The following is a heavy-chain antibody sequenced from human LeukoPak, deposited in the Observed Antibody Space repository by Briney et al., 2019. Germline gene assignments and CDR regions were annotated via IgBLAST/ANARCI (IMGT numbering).Heavy chain of an antibody. Sequence: GGSLRLSCAASGFTFSSYAMSWVRQAPGKGREWVSAISGSGGSTYYAGSVKGRFTISRDNSKNTLYLQMNSLRAEDRAVYYCARDTDSSGSIAYWGQGTLVTVSS. J-gene: IGHJ4*02. V-gene: IGHV3-23*01. CDR2: ISGSGGST. CDR1: GFTFSSYA. CDR3: ARDTDSSGSIAY. D-gene: IGHD3-22*01.